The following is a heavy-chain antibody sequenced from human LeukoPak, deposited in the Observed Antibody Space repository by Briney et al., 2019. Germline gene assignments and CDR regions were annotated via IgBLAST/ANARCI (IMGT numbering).Heavy chain of an antibody. CDR2: INHSGST. CDR3: ARMVVGDGYNPGRNWFDP. J-gene: IGHJ5*02. D-gene: IGHD5-24*01. V-gene: IGHV4-39*07. Sequence: SETLSLTCTVSGGSISSGSYYWSWIRQPPGKGLEWIGEINHSGSTNYNPSLKSRVTISVDTSKNQFSLKLSSVTAADTAVYYCARMVVGDGYNPGRNWFDPWGQGTLVTVSS. CDR1: GGSISSGSYY.